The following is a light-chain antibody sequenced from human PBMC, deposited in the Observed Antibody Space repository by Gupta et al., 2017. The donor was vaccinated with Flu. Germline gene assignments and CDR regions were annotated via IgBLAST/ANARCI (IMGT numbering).Light chain of an antibody. V-gene: IGLV1-44*01. CDR3: AGWDDSLNGWV. J-gene: IGLJ3*02. CDR2: YND. CDR1: TSKIAGDS. Sequence: SVLSHPPSVSGPPGPRVPISCSPGTSKIAGDSVNWYQRVPGTAPKLLIYYNDRRPSGVPDRFSGAKSATSAALAITGLQSADEAVYYCAGWDDSLNGWVFGGGTKLTVL.